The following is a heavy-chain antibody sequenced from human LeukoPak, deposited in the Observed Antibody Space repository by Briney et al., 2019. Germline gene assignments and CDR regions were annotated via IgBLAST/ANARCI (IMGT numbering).Heavy chain of an antibody. CDR2: IYSGGST. CDR1: GFTVSSNY. CDR3: VREYDSSGYYYFDY. D-gene: IGHD3-22*01. V-gene: IGHV3-66*01. J-gene: IGHJ4*02. Sequence: GGSLRLSCAASGFTVSSNYMSWVRQAPGKGLEWDSVIYSGGSTYYADSVKGRFTISRDNSKNTLYLQMNSLRAEDTAVYYCVREYDSSGYYYFDYWGQGTLVTVSS.